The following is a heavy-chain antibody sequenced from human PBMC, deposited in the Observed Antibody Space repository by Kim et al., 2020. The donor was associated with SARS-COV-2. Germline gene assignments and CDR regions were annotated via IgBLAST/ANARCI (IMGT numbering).Heavy chain of an antibody. Sequence: SGNTNYNPSLKSRVSISLDRSKNQFSLKLTSVTATDTAMYSCARGRAFDPWGQGTLVTVSS. CDR2: SGNT. J-gene: IGHJ5*02. V-gene: IGHV4-59*09. CDR3: ARGRAFDP.